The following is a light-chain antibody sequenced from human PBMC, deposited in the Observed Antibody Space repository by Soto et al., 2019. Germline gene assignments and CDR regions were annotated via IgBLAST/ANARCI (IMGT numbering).Light chain of an antibody. CDR3: QQHGSSPPYT. CDR1: QSVSGSD. V-gene: IGKV3-20*01. Sequence: EIVLTQSPGTLSLSPGERATLSCRASQSVSGSDLAWYQQKPGQAPRLLIYGVSSRATGIPDRFSGSGSGTDFTLTITRLQPKDFAVYYCQQHGSSPPYTFDQGTKLEIK. CDR2: GVS. J-gene: IGKJ2*01.